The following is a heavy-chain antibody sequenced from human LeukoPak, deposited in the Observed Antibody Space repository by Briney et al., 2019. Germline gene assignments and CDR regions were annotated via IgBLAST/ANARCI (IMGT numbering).Heavy chain of an antibody. CDR2: IYYSGST. CDR3: AREARYSSLVEWDY. V-gene: IGHV4-30-4*01. J-gene: IGHJ4*02. D-gene: IGHD6-13*01. Sequence: PSETLSLTCTVSGGSISSYYWSWIRQPPGKGLEWIGYIYYSGSTYYNPSLKSRVTISVDTSKNQFSLKLSSVTAADTAVYYCAREARYSSLVEWDYWGQGTLVTVSS. CDR1: GGSISSYY.